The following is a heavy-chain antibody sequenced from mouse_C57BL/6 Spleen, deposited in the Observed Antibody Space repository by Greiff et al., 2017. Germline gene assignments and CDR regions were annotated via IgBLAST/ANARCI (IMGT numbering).Heavy chain of an antibody. CDR2: IYPSDSET. CDR3: ARGTVSPWFAY. Sequence: QVQLQQPGAELVRPGSSVKLSCKASGYTFTSYWMDWVKQRPGQGLEWIGNIYPSDSETHYNQKFKDKATLTVDKSSSTAYMQLSSLTSEDSAVYYCARGTVSPWFAYWGKGTLVTVSA. D-gene: IGHD1-1*01. J-gene: IGHJ3*01. CDR1: GYTFTSYW. V-gene: IGHV1-61*01.